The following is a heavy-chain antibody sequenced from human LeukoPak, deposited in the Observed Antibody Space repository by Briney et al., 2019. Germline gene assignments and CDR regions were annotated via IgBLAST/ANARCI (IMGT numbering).Heavy chain of an antibody. CDR2: VNPNNGVP. J-gene: IGHJ5*02. V-gene: IGHV1-2*06. CDR3: AREVGYSSSYYGRFDP. CDR1: GYTFTGYY. Sequence: ASVQVSCKASGYTFTGYYMHWVRQAPGQGREWMGRVNPNNGVPNYAQKFQGRVTMTRDTAISTAYMELSSLRSDDTALYFCAREVGYSSSYYGRFDPWGQGTRVIVSS. D-gene: IGHD2-2*01.